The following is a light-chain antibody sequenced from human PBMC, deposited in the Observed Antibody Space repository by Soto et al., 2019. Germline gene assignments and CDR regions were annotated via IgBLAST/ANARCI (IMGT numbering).Light chain of an antibody. J-gene: IGKJ2*01. CDR1: QSVFSSSAKRDY. CDR3: QQYLSAPLT. V-gene: IGKV4-1*01. CDR2: DTS. Sequence: DIVMTQSPDSLAVSLGERATINCKSSQSVFSSSAKRDYLAWFQQKAGQAPKTLNYDTSTREPGVPGRFSGSGSGTEFTLTITNLQAEDVATYYCQQYLSAPLTFGQGTKVEIK.